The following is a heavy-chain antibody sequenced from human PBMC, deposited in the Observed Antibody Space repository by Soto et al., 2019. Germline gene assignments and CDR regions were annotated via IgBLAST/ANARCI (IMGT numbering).Heavy chain of an antibody. Sequence: PSETLSLTCTVSGGSISISSYYWGCMRQPPGKGLEWIGSIYYSGSTYYNPSLKSRVTISVDTSKNQFSLKLSSVTAADTAVYYCARHKGCTNGVCSPIDYWGQGTLVTVSS. J-gene: IGHJ4*02. CDR1: GGSISISSYY. V-gene: IGHV4-39*01. D-gene: IGHD2-8*01. CDR2: IYYSGST. CDR3: ARHKGCTNGVCSPIDY.